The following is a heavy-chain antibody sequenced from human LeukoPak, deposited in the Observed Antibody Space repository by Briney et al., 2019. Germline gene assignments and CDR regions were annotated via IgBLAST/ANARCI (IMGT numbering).Heavy chain of an antibody. J-gene: IGHJ6*03. D-gene: IGHD6-19*01. Sequence: GGSLKLSCAASGFTFSGCAMHWVRQASGKGLEWVGRIKSIGNSYATEYAASVKGRFTISRDNSKNTLYLQMNSLRAEDTAVYYCAREEYSSGWPSSYYYYYMDVWGKGTTVTVSS. CDR3: AREEYSSGWPSSYYYYYMDV. CDR2: IKSIGNSYAT. CDR1: GFTFSGCA. V-gene: IGHV3-73*01.